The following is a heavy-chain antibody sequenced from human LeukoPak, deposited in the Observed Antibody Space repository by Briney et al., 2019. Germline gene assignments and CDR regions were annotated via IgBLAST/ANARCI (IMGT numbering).Heavy chain of an antibody. V-gene: IGHV3-53*01. Sequence: GGSLRLSCAASGFTVSSNYMTWVRQAPGKGLEWVSVIHKNAITYYANTVKGRFTISRDNSKNMLYLQMNSLRAEDTAVYYCAREGIVATCGLGYDYWGQGTLVTVSS. J-gene: IGHJ4*02. CDR1: GFTVSSNY. CDR3: AREGIVATCGLGYDY. D-gene: IGHD5-12*01. CDR2: IHKNAIT.